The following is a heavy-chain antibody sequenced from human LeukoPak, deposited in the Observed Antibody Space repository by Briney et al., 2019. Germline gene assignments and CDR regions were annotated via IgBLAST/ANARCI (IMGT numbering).Heavy chain of an antibody. CDR2: IYYDGST. CDR1: GGSISNYY. J-gene: IGHJ4*02. D-gene: IGHD3-10*01. CDR3: ARDGGYGSGSAL. Sequence: PSETLSLTCTVSGGSISNYYWTWVRQPPGKGLEWIGSIYYDGSTNYNPSLESRVTISLDAPKNQFSLKLSSVTAADTAVYYCARDGGYGSGSALWGQGTLITVSS. V-gene: IGHV4-59*01.